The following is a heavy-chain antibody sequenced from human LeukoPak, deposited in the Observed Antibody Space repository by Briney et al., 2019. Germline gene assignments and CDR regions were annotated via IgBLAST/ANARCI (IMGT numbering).Heavy chain of an antibody. J-gene: IGHJ6*03. D-gene: IGHD3-16*01. CDR1: GFTFSTYT. CDR2: ISSSSSTI. CDR3: AKGLKTGVGPYMGYHYYMDV. V-gene: IGHV3-48*02. Sequence: GGSLRLSCAASGFTFSTYTMNWVRQAPGKGLEWVSYISSSSSTIYYADSVKGRFTISRDNSYNTVSLQMNGLRDEDTGVYYCAKGLKTGVGPYMGYHYYMDVWGKGATVTVSS.